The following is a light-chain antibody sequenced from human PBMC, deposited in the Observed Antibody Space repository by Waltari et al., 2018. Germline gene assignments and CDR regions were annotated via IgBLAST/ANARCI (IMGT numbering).Light chain of an antibody. CDR2: YNT. CDR3: QVWHSSTNVI. V-gene: IGLV3-21*04. Sequence: SYDLTQQPSVSVAPGNTARITCGGDNIGGQRVHWYQQKPGQAPVVIIYYNTDRPSGIPERFSGSNSANTATLIISRVEAGDEADYFCQVWHSSTNVIFGGGTKLTVV. CDR1: NIGGQR. J-gene: IGLJ2*01.